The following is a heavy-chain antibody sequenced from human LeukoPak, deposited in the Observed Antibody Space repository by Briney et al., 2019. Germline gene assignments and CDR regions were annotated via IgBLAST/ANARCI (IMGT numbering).Heavy chain of an antibody. CDR1: GFTFSSYA. Sequence: GGSLRLSCAASGFTFSSYAMSWVRQAPGKGLEWVSAISGSGDSTYYADSVKGRFTISRDNSKNTLYLQMNSLRAEDTAVYYCAKARGMVRGAIDYWGQGTLVTVSS. CDR3: AKARGMVRGAIDY. D-gene: IGHD3-10*01. CDR2: ISGSGDST. J-gene: IGHJ4*02. V-gene: IGHV3-23*01.